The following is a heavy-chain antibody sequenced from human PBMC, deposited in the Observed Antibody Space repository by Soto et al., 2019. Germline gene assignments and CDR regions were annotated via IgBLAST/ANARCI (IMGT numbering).Heavy chain of an antibody. J-gene: IGHJ5*02. CDR1: GGSISSSSYY. Sequence: LSLTCTVSGGSISSSSYYWGWIRQPPGKGLEWIGSIYYSGSTYYNPSLKSRVTISVDTSKNQFSLKLSSVTAADTAVYYCARSFMNWFDPWGQGTLVTVSS. V-gene: IGHV4-39*01. CDR2: IYYSGST. D-gene: IGHD3-16*01. CDR3: ARSFMNWFDP.